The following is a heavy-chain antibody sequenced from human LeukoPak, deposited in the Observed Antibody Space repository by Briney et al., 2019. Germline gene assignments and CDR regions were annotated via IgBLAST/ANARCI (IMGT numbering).Heavy chain of an antibody. J-gene: IGHJ5*02. V-gene: IGHV3-23*01. D-gene: IGHD1-1*01. CDR3: ARVQTGTTNWFDP. CDR2: ITGGADST. Sequence: GGSLRLSCAASGFTFSTYAMSWVRQAPGKGLDWVSAITGGADSTYYADSVKGRFTISRDNAKNSLYLQMNSLRAEDTAVYYCARVQTGTTNWFDPWGQGTLVTVSS. CDR1: GFTFSTYA.